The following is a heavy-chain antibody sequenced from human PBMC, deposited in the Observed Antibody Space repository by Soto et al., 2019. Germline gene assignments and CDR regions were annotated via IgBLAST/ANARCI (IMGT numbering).Heavy chain of an antibody. D-gene: IGHD3-9*01. V-gene: IGHV1-18*04. Sequence: ASVKVSCKASGYTFTSYGISWVRQAPGQGLEWMGWISAYNGNTNYAQKLQGRVTMTTDTSTSTAYMELRSLRSDDTAVYYCASTSTGDILTGYYYYWGQGTLVTVSS. CDR3: ASTSTGDILTGYYYY. J-gene: IGHJ4*02. CDR1: GYTFTSYG. CDR2: ISAYNGNT.